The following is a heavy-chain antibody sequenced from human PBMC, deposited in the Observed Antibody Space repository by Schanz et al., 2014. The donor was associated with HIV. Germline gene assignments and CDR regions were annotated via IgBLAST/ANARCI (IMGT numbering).Heavy chain of an antibody. V-gene: IGHV3-23*01. D-gene: IGHD3-10*01. Sequence: EEHLLESGGDLIQPGGSLRLSCVASGFPFSNFAMSWVRQDPGRGLGWVSAISTGGERTFYADSVKGRFTISRDNSKNTLYLQMNSLRAEDTAIYHCGTYNYGSGHDYWGQGTLVTVSS. CDR1: GFPFSNFA. CDR3: GTYNYGSGHDY. J-gene: IGHJ4*02. CDR2: ISTGGERT.